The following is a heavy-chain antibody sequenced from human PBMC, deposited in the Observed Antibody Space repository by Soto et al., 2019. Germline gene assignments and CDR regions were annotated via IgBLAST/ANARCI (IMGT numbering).Heavy chain of an antibody. CDR1: GGSFSGHY. V-gene: IGHV3-23*01. J-gene: IGHJ4*01. D-gene: IGHD4-17*01. CDR3: AKEGTTVGRFFDH. CDR2: ISGGGITT. Sequence: ETLSLTCAVYGGSFSGHYWSWIRQAPGKGLEWVAGISGGGITTYYADSVKGRFSISRDNSKNTLFLEMNSLRVEDTALYYCAKEGTTVGRFFDHWGRGTLVTVSS.